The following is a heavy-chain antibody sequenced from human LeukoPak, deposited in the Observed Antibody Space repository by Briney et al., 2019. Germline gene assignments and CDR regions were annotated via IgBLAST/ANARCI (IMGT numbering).Heavy chain of an antibody. V-gene: IGHV1-69*06. CDR2: IIPIFGTA. Sequence: GASVKASCKASGGTFSSYAISWVRQAPGQGLEWMGGIIPIFGTANYAQKFQGRVTITADKSTSTAYMELSSLRSEDTAVYYCASAGSTVTPSRFDYLFQGNLVTVYS. CDR1: GGTFSSYA. J-gene: IGHJ4*02. D-gene: IGHD4-17*01. CDR3: ASAGSTVTPSRFDY.